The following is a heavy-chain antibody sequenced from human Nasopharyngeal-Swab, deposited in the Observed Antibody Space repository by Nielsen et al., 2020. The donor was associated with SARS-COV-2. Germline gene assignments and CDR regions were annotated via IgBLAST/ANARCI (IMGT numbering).Heavy chain of an antibody. J-gene: IGHJ5*02. Sequence: GESLKISCAASGFTFSNAWMSWVRQAPGKGLEWVGRIKSKTDGGTTDYAAPVKGRFTISRDDSKNTLYLQMNSLKTEDTAVYYCTSVVIGGNWFDPWGQGTLVTVSS. CDR1: GFTFSNAW. V-gene: IGHV3-15*01. CDR3: TSVVIGGNWFDP. CDR2: IKSKTDGGTT. D-gene: IGHD3-22*01.